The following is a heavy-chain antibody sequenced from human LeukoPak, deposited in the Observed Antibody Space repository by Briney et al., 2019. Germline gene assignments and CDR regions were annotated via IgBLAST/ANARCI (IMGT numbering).Heavy chain of an antibody. CDR3: AREPLVVVTASHYYYYGMDV. CDR1: GGSISSYY. D-gene: IGHD2-21*02. J-gene: IGHJ6*02. V-gene: IGHV4-59*12. CDR2: ISDIGSI. Sequence: SETLSLTCTVSGGSISSYYWSWIRQPPGKGLEWIAYISDIGSINYNPSLKSRVTISLDASKNQFSLKLSSVTAADTAVYYCAREPLVVVTASHYYYYGMDVWGQGTTVTVSS.